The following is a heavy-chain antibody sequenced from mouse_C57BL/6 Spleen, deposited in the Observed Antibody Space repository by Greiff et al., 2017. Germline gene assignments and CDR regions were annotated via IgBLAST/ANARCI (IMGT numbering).Heavy chain of an antibody. V-gene: IGHV1-50*01. J-gene: IGHJ3*01. CDR2: IDPSDSYT. CDR3: ARRDYSNYEGFAY. Sequence: QVHVKQPGAELVKPGASVKLSCKASGYTFTSYWMQWVKQRPGQGLEWIGEIDPSDSYTNYNQKFKGKATLTVDTSSSTAYMQLSSLTSEDSAVYYCARRDYSNYEGFAYWGQGTLVTVSA. D-gene: IGHD2-5*01. CDR1: GYTFTSYW.